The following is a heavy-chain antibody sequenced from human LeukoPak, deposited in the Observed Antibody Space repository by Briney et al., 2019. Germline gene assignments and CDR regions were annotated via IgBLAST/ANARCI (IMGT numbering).Heavy chain of an antibody. V-gene: IGHV1-18*01. Sequence: GSSVKVSCKASGGTFSSYAISWVRQAPGQGLEWMGWISAYNGNTNYAQKLQGRVTMTTDTSTSTAYMELRSLRSDDTAVYYCARTYYDFWSGYYLPYYFDYWGQGTLVTVSS. CDR3: ARTYYDFWSGYYLPYYFDY. D-gene: IGHD3-3*01. J-gene: IGHJ4*02. CDR1: GGTFSSYA. CDR2: ISAYNGNT.